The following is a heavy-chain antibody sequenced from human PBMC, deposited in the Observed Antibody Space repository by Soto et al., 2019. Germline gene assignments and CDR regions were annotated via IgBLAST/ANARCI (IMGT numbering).Heavy chain of an antibody. D-gene: IGHD6-19*01. Sequence: EASVKVSCKSSGYTFTNYGISWVRQAPGQGPEWMGGIVPMFGTANYAQKFQGRVTITADESTSTAYMELSSLRSEDTAVYYCARYSSGWYKKWFDPWGQGTLVTVSS. CDR1: GYTFTNYG. CDR2: IVPMFGTA. J-gene: IGHJ5*02. CDR3: ARYSSGWYKKWFDP. V-gene: IGHV1-69*13.